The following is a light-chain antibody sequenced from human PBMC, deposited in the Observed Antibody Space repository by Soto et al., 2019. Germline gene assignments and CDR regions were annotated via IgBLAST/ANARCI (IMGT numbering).Light chain of an antibody. CDR2: QVN. CDR1: SSDIGAYNY. CDR3: TSYAGNNNFV. J-gene: IGLJ1*01. V-gene: IGLV2-8*01. Sequence: QYALTQPRSASGSPGPSVTISCTGTSSDIGAYNYVSWYLQHPGKAPQLIIYQVNKRPSGVPDRFSGSKSGNTASLTVSGLQPEDEADFYCTSYAGNNNFVFGTGTKVTVL.